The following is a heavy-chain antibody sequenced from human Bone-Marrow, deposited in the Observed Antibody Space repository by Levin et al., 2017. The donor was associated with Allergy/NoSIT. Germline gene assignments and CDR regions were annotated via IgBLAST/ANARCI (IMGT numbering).Heavy chain of an antibody. J-gene: IGHJ6*03. CDR2: IYHSGST. V-gene: IGHV4-4*02. D-gene: IGHD6-13*01. CDR3: ARDWVPAAAGLHPQLDYYMDV. Sequence: SETLSLTCAVSGGSISSSNWWSWVRQPPGKGLEWIGEIYHSGSTNYNPSLKSRVTISVDKSKNQFSLKLSSVTAADTAVYYCARDWVPAAAGLHPQLDYYMDVWGKGTTVTVSS. CDR1: GGSISSSNW.